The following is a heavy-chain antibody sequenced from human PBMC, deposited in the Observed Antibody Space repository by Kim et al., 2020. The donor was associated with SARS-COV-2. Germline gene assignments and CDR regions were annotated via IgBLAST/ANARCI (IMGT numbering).Heavy chain of an antibody. J-gene: IGHJ6*02. V-gene: IGHV1-69*01. Sequence: APKFQGRVTITADESTSTAYMELSSLRSEDTAVYYCARPSAPAIFYGMDVWGQGTTVTVSS. D-gene: IGHD2-21*01. CDR3: ARPSAPAIFYGMDV.